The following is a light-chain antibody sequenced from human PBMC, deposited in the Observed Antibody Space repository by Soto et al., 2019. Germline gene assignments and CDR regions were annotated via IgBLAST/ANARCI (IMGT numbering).Light chain of an antibody. CDR1: SSNIGNNY. Sequence: QSVLTQPPSVSAAPGQKVTISCSGGSSNIGNNYVSWYQQVPGTAPKLLIYDNNKRPSGIPDRFSGSKSGTSATLGITGLQTGDEADYYCGTWDNSLSAVVFGGGTQLTVL. J-gene: IGLJ2*01. CDR2: DNN. CDR3: GTWDNSLSAVV. V-gene: IGLV1-51*01.